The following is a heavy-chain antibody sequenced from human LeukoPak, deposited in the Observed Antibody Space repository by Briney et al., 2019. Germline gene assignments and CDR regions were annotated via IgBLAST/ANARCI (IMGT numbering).Heavy chain of an antibody. Sequence: SETLSLTCAVYGGSFSGYYWSWIRQPPGKGLEWIGEINHSGSTNYNPSLKSRVTISVDTSKNQFSLKLSSVTAADTAVYYCARFEVPAPNYHYYYMDVWGKGTTVTVSS. CDR1: GGSFSGYY. CDR3: ARFEVPAPNYHYYYMDV. V-gene: IGHV4-34*01. CDR2: INHSGST. J-gene: IGHJ6*03. D-gene: IGHD2-2*01.